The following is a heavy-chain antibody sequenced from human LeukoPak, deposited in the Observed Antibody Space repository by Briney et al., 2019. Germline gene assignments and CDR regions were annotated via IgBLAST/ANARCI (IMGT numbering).Heavy chain of an antibody. J-gene: IGHJ4*02. V-gene: IGHV3-74*01. CDR3: ARFSSATVTTAGY. CDR1: GFTFSSYW. Sequence: GGSLRLSCAASGFTFSSYWMHWVRHAPVKGLVWVSRINSDGSSTSYADSVKGRFTISRDNAKNTLYLQMNSLRAEDTAVYYCARFSSATVTTAGYWGQGTLVTVSS. CDR2: INSDGSST. D-gene: IGHD4-17*01.